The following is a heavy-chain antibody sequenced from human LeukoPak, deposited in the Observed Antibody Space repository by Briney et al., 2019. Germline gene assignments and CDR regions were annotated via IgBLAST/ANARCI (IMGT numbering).Heavy chain of an antibody. Sequence: GGSLRLSCAASGFTFSSYGMHWVRQAPGKGLEWVAVILYDGSNKYYADSVKGRFTISRDNSKNTLYLQMNSLRPDDTAVYYCAKGWGIPIFGVVTNWGQGTLVTVSS. CDR2: ILYDGSNK. J-gene: IGHJ4*02. V-gene: IGHV3-30*18. CDR3: AKGWGIPIFGVVTN. CDR1: GFTFSSYG. D-gene: IGHD3-3*01.